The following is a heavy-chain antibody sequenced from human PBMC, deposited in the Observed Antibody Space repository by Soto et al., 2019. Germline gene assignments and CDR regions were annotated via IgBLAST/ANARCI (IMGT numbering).Heavy chain of an antibody. D-gene: IGHD3-22*01. Sequence: QVQLQESGPGLFKPSQTLSLPCTVSGGYISSGGYYWSWIRQHPGKGLEWIGYIYYSGSTYYNPSLKSRVTISVDTSKNQFSLKLSSVTAADAAVYYCARHNYDSSGTAVDVWGQGTTVTVSS. J-gene: IGHJ6*02. CDR2: IYYSGST. V-gene: IGHV4-31*02. CDR3: ARHNYDSSGTAVDV. CDR1: GGYISSGGYY.